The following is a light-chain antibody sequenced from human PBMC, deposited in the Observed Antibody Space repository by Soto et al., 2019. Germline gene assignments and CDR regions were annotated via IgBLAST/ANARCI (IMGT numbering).Light chain of an antibody. J-gene: IGLJ2*01. CDR1: SSDVGGYKY. CDR3: SSYASSSKVV. CDR2: EVS. V-gene: IGLV2-14*01. Sequence: QSALTQPASVSGSPGQSITISCTGTSSDVGGYKYVSWYQQHPGKAPKLMIYEVSNRPSGVSNRFSGSKSGNTASLTISGLQAEDEADYYCSSYASSSKVVFGGGTKLTVL.